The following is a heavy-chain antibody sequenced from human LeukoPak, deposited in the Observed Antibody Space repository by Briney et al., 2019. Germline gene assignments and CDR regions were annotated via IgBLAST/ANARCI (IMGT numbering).Heavy chain of an antibody. V-gene: IGHV1-3*01. J-gene: IGHJ4*02. CDR1: GYTFTSYA. Sequence: ASVTVSCEASGYTFTSYAMHWVRQAPGQRLEWMGWINAGNGNTKYSQKFQGRVTITRDTSASTAYMELSSLRSEDTAVYYCARDSSWAGDFDYWGQGTLVTVSS. D-gene: IGHD3-16*01. CDR3: ARDSSWAGDFDY. CDR2: INAGNGNT.